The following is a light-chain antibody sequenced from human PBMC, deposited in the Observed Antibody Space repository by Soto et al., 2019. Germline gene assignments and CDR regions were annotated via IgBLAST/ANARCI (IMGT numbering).Light chain of an antibody. CDR1: RSVSNK. Sequence: IVMTQSPATLSVSPGERVTVSCRASRSVSNKLAWYQHKPGQAPRLLVYDASTWATGIPARFSGSGSGTDFTLTITSLQSEDFAVYYCQQYYRWPITFGQGTRLEIK. CDR2: DAS. V-gene: IGKV3-15*01. CDR3: QQYYRWPIT. J-gene: IGKJ5*01.